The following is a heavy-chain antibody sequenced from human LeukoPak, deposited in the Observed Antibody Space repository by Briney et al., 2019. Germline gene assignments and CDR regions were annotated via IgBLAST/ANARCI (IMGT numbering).Heavy chain of an antibody. Sequence: ASVKVSCKASGYTFTGYYMHWVRQAPGQGLEWVGRINPNSGNTGYAQKFQGRVTMTRNTSISTAYMELSSLRSEDTAVYYCARAASYSSSGKTRKNYYFDYWGQGTLVTVSS. CDR1: GYTFTGYY. J-gene: IGHJ4*02. CDR3: ARAASYSSSGKTRKNYYFDY. CDR2: INPNSGNT. D-gene: IGHD6-13*01. V-gene: IGHV1-8*02.